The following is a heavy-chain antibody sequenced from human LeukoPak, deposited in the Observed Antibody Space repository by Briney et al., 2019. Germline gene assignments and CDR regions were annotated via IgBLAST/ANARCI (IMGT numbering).Heavy chain of an antibody. CDR3: ARDIAFDGTRPPDY. D-gene: IGHD3-3*02. CDR1: GFTFSSYA. J-gene: IGHJ4*02. Sequence: GGSLRLSCAASGFTFSSYAMHWVRQAPGKGLEWLAVISHDGSNKYYADSVKGRFTISRDNSKNTLYLQVNSLRADDTAVYYCARDIAFDGTRPPDYWGQGTLVTVSS. CDR2: ISHDGSNK. V-gene: IGHV3-30*04.